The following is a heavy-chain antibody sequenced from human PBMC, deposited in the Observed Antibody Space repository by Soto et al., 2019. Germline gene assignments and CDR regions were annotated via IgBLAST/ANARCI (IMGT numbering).Heavy chain of an antibody. D-gene: IGHD3-10*01. CDR2: ISNSGGST. J-gene: IGHJ4*02. Sequence: VGSLRLSCAASGFTFSSYAMSWVRQAPGKGLEWVSGISNSGGSTYYADSAKGRFTISRDNSKNTLYLQMNSLRAEDTAVYYCAKDMVRGVLILYYFDYWGQGPLVTVSS. V-gene: IGHV3-23*01. CDR3: AKDMVRGVLILYYFDY. CDR1: GFTFSSYA.